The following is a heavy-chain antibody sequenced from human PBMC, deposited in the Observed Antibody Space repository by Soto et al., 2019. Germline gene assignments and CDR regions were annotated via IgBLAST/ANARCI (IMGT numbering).Heavy chain of an antibody. CDR1: GFTFSNAW. CDR3: TTMGWEPRGY. J-gene: IGHJ4*02. V-gene: IGHV3-15*01. D-gene: IGHD1-26*01. Sequence: EVQLVESGGGLVKPGGARRLSCAASGFTFSNAWMSWVRQAPGKGLEWVGRIKSKTDGGTTDYAAPVKGRFTISRDDAKHPRYLQMNSLKTEDTAVYYWTTMGWEPRGYWGQGTLVTVSS. CDR2: IKSKTDGGTT.